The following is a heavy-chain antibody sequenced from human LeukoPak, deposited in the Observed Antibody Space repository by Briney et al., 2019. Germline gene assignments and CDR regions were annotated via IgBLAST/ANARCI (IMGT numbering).Heavy chain of an antibody. CDR3: ARDSGSGSYSGY. D-gene: IGHD3-10*01. Sequence: GGSLRLSCAASGFTFSTYWMHWVRQGPGKGLVWVSRINPDGSGTSHADSVKGRFTISRDNAKNTLYLQMNSLRAEDTAVYYCARDSGSGSYSGYWGLGTLVTVSS. V-gene: IGHV3-74*01. CDR1: GFTFSTYW. CDR2: INPDGSGT. J-gene: IGHJ4*02.